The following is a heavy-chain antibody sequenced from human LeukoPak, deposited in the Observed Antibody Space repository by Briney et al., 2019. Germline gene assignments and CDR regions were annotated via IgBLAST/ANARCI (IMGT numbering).Heavy chain of an antibody. CDR1: GFTVSSNY. CDR3: ASGYSSGWYPFDY. Sequence: PGGSLRLSCAASGFTVSSNYMSWVRQAPGKGLEWDSVIYSGGSTYYADSVKGRFTISRDNSKNTLYLQMNSLRAEDTAVYYCASGYSSGWYPFDYWGQGTLVTVSS. CDR2: IYSGGST. J-gene: IGHJ4*02. D-gene: IGHD6-19*01. V-gene: IGHV3-53*01.